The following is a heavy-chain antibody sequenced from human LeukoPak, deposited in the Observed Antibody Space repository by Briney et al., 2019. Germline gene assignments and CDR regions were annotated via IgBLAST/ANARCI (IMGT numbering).Heavy chain of an antibody. Sequence: GGSLRLSCAASGFTFSSSAMSWVRQAPGKGLEWVSAISNNGGYTYYADSVQGRFTISRDNSKSTLCLQMNSLRAEDTAVYYCAKDVGKWESLHFFDYWGQGTLVTVSS. J-gene: IGHJ4*02. CDR1: GFTFSSSA. V-gene: IGHV3-23*01. CDR2: ISNNGGYT. CDR3: AKDVGKWESLHFFDY. D-gene: IGHD1-26*01.